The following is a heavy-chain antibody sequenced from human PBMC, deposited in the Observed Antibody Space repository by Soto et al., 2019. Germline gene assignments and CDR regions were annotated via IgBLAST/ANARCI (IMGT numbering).Heavy chain of an antibody. CDR1: GGSISSYY. J-gene: IGHJ4*02. CDR3: ARAITMVRGAFDS. V-gene: IGHV4-59*01. D-gene: IGHD3-10*01. Sequence: SETLSLTCTVSGGSISSYYWSWIRQPPGKGLEWIGYIYYSGSTNYNPSLKSRVTISVATSKNQFSLKLSSVTAADTAVYYCARAITMVRGAFDSWGQGTLVTVSS. CDR2: IYYSGST.